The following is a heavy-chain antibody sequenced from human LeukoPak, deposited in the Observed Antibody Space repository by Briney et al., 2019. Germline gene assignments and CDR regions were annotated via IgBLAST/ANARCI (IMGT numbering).Heavy chain of an antibody. CDR1: GFTVSSNS. V-gene: IGHV3-53*01. CDR2: IYSDNT. D-gene: IGHD5-12*01. J-gene: IGHJ4*02. CDR3: ARDRDGYEIYDY. Sequence: GGSLRLSCTVSGFTVSSNSMSWVRQAPGKGLEWVSFIYSDNTHYSDSVKGRFTISRDNSKNTLYLQMNSLRAEDTAVYYCARDRDGYEIYDYWGQGTLVTVSS.